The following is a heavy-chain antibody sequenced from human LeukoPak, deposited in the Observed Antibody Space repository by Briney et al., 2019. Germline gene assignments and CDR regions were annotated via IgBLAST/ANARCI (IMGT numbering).Heavy chain of an antibody. V-gene: IGHV1-3*01. CDR2: INAGNGNT. CDR3: ARDLDLYASAYFDY. J-gene: IGHJ4*02. CDR1: GYTFTSYA. Sequence: ASVKVSCKASGYTFTSYAMHWVRQAPGQRLEWMGWINAGNGNTKYSQKFQGRVTITRDTSASTAYMELSSLRSEDTAVYYCARDLDLYASAYFDYWGQGTLVTVSS. D-gene: IGHD3-16*01.